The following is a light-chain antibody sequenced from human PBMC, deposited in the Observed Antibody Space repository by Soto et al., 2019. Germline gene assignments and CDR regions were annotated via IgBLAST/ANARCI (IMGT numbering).Light chain of an antibody. Sequence: QCALTRAASMSGSPGQSITISCTGTRSDVGSYNLVSWYQQHPGKAPKLMIYEVSKRPSGVSNRFSGSKSGNTASLTISGLQAEDEAGYYCCSYAGTPRVFGTGTKVTVL. CDR3: CSYAGTPRV. CDR2: EVS. CDR1: RSDVGSYNL. V-gene: IGLV2-23*02. J-gene: IGLJ1*01.